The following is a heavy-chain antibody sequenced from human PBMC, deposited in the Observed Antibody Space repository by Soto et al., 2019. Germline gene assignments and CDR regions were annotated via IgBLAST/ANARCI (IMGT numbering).Heavy chain of an antibody. CDR3: ARNGALDY. Sequence: QVQLQESGPGLVKPSQTLSLTCTVSGGSISSGDYYWSWIRQRPGKGLEWIGYILYSGTTYYNPSLESRLTISVDTSKNQFSLKLTSVTAADTAVYYCARNGALDYWGRGTLVTVSS. D-gene: IGHD2-8*01. J-gene: IGHJ4*02. V-gene: IGHV4-30-4*01. CDR1: GGSISSGDYY. CDR2: ILYSGTT.